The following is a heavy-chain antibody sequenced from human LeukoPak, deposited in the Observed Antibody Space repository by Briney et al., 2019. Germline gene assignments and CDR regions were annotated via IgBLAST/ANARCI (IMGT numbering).Heavy chain of an antibody. Sequence: SETLSLTCTVSGGSISSYYWSWIRQSPGKGLEWIGYISYSGSTNYNPSLKSRVTMSVDTPRNQFPLKLSSVTAADTAVYYCARDQDSSTWTFDYWGQGTLVTVSS. CDR3: ARDQDSSTWTFDY. V-gene: IGHV4-59*01. CDR2: ISYSGST. D-gene: IGHD6-13*01. J-gene: IGHJ4*02. CDR1: GGSISSYY.